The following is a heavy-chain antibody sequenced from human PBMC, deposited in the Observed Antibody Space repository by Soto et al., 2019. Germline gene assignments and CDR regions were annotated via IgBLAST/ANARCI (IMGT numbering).Heavy chain of an antibody. Sequence: SETLSLTCAVSGYSISLGYYWGWIRQPPGKGLEWIGSIYNSANTYYNPSRKSRVSISLDTSKNHFSLELTSVTAADTAVYYCARVKLAGRGGFDSWGLGTLVTVSS. CDR1: GYSISLGYY. J-gene: IGHJ4*02. V-gene: IGHV4-38-2*01. D-gene: IGHD2-15*01. CDR3: ARVKLAGRGGFDS. CDR2: IYNSANT.